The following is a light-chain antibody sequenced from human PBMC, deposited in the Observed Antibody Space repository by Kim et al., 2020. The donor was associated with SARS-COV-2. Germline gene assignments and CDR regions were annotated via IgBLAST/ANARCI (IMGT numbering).Light chain of an antibody. CDR2: GAS. V-gene: IGKV3-20*01. J-gene: IGKJ1*01. CDR1: QSVSSSH. CDR3: QQYGTSLRT. Sequence: ETVLTQSPGTLSLSPGERATLSCRASQSVSSSHLAWYQQKPGQAPRLLIYGASTRATGISDRFSGSGSGTDFTLTISRLEPEDFAVYYCQQYGTSLRTFGQGTKVDIK.